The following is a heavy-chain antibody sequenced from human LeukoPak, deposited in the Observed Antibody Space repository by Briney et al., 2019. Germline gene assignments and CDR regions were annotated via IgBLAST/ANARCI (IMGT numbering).Heavy chain of an antibody. CDR1: GFTFSRYS. CDR3: AREDDAFDI. CDR2: ISSSGSTI. J-gene: IGHJ3*02. V-gene: IGHV3-48*04. Sequence: GGSLRLSCAASGFTFSRYSMNWVRQAPGKGLEWVSYISSSGSTIYYADSVKGRFTISRDNAKNSLYLQMNSLRAEDTAVYYCAREDDAFDIWGQGTMVTVSS.